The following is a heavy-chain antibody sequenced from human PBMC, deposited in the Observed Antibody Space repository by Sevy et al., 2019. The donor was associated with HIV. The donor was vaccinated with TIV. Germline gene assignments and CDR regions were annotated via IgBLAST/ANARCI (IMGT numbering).Heavy chain of an antibody. Sequence: GGSLRLSCAASGFTVSSNYMSWVRQAPGKGLEWVSVIYSDSNTYYADSVKGRFTISRDNSKNSLYLQMNSLRAEDTAVYYCARDLLDGYNYVSPEGYFDYWGQGTLVTVSS. CDR1: GFTVSSNY. CDR3: ARDLLDGYNYVSPEGYFDY. CDR2: IYSDSNT. D-gene: IGHD5-12*01. J-gene: IGHJ4*02. V-gene: IGHV3-53*01.